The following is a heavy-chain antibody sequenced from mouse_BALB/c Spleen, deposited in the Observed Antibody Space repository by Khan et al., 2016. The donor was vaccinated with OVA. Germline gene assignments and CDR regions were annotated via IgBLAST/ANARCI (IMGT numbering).Heavy chain of an antibody. J-gene: IGHJ2*01. CDR3: AGGKYYGYYFVN. D-gene: IGHD1-1*01. Sequence: EVQLQESGPGLVKPSQSLSLTCTVTGYSITSGYAWNWIRQFPGNKLELMGFISYSGVTSYTPSLKSRISITRDTSKNQFFLQLNSVTTEDTATEYCAGGKYYGYYFVNWGQGTTLTVAS. V-gene: IGHV3-2*02. CDR1: GYSITSGYA. CDR2: ISYSGVT.